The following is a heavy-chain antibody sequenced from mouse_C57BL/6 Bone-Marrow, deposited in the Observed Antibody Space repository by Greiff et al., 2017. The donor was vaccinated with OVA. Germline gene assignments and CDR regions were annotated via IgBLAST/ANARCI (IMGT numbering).Heavy chain of an antibody. CDR3: SRGDGNSSLSWFAY. J-gene: IGHJ3*01. V-gene: IGHV1-72*01. D-gene: IGHD1-1*01. CDR1: GYTFTSYW. Sequence: QVQLQQPGAELVKPGASVKLSCKASGYTFTSYWMHWVKQRPGRGLEWIGRIDPNSGGTKYNEKFKSKATLTVDKPSSTAYMQLNTLTSEDSSLYYYSRGDGNSSLSWFAYWGQGTLVTVSA. CDR2: IDPNSGGT.